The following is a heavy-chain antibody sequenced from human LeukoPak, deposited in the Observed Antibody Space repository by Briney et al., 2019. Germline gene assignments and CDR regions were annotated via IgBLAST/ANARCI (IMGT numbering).Heavy chain of an antibody. D-gene: IGHD1-1*01. V-gene: IGHV1-2*04. CDR2: INPNSGGT. J-gene: IGHJ6*02. CDR1: GYTFTDYY. CDR3: ASGTGSTDYYYYGMDV. Sequence: ASVKVSCKASGYTFTDYYMHWVRQAPGQGLEWMGWINPNSGGTNYAQKFQGWVTMTRDTSISTAYMELSRLRSDDTAVYYCASGTGSTDYYYYGMDVWGQGTTVTVSS.